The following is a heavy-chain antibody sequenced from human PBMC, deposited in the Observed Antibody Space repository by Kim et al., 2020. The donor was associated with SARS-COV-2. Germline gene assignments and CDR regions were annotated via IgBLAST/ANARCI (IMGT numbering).Heavy chain of an antibody. CDR1: GGSISSYY. J-gene: IGHJ3*02. D-gene: IGHD6-13*01. CDR3: ARHSPSYWGYSSSWYGGDFDAFDI. V-gene: IGHV4-59*08. CDR2: IYYSGST. Sequence: SETLSLTCTVSGGSISSYYWSWIRQPPGKGLEWIGYIYYSGSTNYNPSLKSRVTISVDTSKNQFSLKLSSVTAADTAVYYCARHSPSYWGYSSSWYGGDFDAFDIWGQGTMVTVSS.